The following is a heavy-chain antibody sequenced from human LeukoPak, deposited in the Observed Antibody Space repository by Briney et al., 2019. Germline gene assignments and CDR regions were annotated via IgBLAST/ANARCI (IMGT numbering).Heavy chain of an antibody. CDR1: GGSISSXNW. D-gene: IGHD3-9*01. J-gene: IGHJ4*02. CDR3: ARVDALTGTIDY. Sequence: LSLTXXVSGGSISSXNWWGWVRQPPGKGLEGIGEIYHSGSTNYNPSLKSRVTISVDKSKNQVSLKLSSVTAADTAVYYCARVDALTGTIDYWGQGTLVTXSS. V-gene: IGHV4-4*02. CDR2: IYHSGST.